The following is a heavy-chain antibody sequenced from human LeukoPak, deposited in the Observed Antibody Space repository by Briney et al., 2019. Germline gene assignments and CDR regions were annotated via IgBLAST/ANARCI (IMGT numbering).Heavy chain of an antibody. CDR3: ARAPLTYYDFWSGGKYFYYYMDV. V-gene: IGHV1-69*06. CDR2: ILPIFGTA. Sequence: GASVKVCCKASGGTFSSYAISWVRQAPGQGLEWMGGILPIFGTANYTQTFQGRGTITADKSTSTAYMELSSLRSENTAVYYCARAPLTYYDFWSGGKYFYYYMDVWGKGTTVTVSS. D-gene: IGHD3-3*01. CDR1: GGTFSSYA. J-gene: IGHJ6*03.